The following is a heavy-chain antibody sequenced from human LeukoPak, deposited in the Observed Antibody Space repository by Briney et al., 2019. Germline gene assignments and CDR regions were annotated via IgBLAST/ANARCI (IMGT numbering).Heavy chain of an antibody. CDR2: IYYSGST. CDR3: ARETAKTYNWFDP. D-gene: IGHD2-21*02. Sequence: SSQTLSLTCTVSGGSISSGGYYWSWIRQHPGKGLEWIGYIYYSGSTYYNPSLKSRVTISVDTSKNQFSLKLSSVTAADTAVYYCARETAKTYNWFDPWGHGTLVTVSS. V-gene: IGHV4-31*03. J-gene: IGHJ5*02. CDR1: GGSISSGGYY.